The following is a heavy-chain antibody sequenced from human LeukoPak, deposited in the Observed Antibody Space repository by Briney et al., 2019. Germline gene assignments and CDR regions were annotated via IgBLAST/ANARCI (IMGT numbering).Heavy chain of an antibody. CDR1: GYTFTGYY. J-gene: IGHJ4*02. CDR2: INPNSGGT. CDR3: ARRLGTGTTLGY. V-gene: IGHV1-2*02. D-gene: IGHD1-1*01. Sequence: ASVKVSCKTSGYTFTGYYIHWVRQAPGQGLERMGWINPNSGGTNYAQNFQCTVTMTRDTSTSTAYMELSSLRSDDTAVYYCARRLGTGTTLGYWGQGTLVTVSS.